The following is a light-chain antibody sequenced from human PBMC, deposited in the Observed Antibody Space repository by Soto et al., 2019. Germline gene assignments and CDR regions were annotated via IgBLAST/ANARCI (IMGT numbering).Light chain of an antibody. CDR2: TAS. Sequence: DIQMTQSPSSLSSSVGDRATITCLASQSISTYVNWYQQKPGKAPNLLIYTASSLQSGVPSRFSGSGSGTDFTLTISSLQPEDFATYFCQQSYSRPRTFGQGTKVDIK. CDR3: QQSYSRPRT. CDR1: QSISTY. J-gene: IGKJ1*01. V-gene: IGKV1-39*01.